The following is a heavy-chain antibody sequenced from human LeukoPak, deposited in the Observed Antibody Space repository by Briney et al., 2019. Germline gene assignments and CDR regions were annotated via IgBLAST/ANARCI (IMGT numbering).Heavy chain of an antibody. CDR1: GGSISSGDYY. J-gene: IGHJ3*02. CDR2: IYYSGST. CDR3: ARDGHTDAFDI. Sequence: PSETLSLTCTVSGGSISSGDYYLSWIRQPPGKGLEWIGYIYYSGSTYYNPSLKSRVTISVDTSKNQFSLKLSSVTAADTAVYYCARDGHTDAFDIWGQGTMVTVSS. V-gene: IGHV4-30-4*08.